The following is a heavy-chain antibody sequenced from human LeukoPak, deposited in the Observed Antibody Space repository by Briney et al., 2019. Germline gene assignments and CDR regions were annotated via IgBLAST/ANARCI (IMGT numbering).Heavy chain of an antibody. Sequence: SSVKVSCKACGGTFSSYAISWVRQPPGQGRAWVGGIIPIFGTANYAQKFQGTVTITATQSTSTAYMELSSLRSEDTAVYYCALGGIAAVGSLSVWGQGTLVTVSS. J-gene: IGHJ4*02. CDR1: GGTFSSYA. D-gene: IGHD6-13*01. CDR3: ALGGIAAVGSLSV. CDR2: IIPIFGTA. V-gene: IGHV1-69*01.